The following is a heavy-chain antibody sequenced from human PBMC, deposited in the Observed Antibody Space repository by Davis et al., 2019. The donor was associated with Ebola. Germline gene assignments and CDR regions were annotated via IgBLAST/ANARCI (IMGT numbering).Heavy chain of an antibody. CDR1: GFTFGGYG. CDR3: VRASSDFWSGPVD. D-gene: IGHD3-3*01. CDR2: IWYDGGNK. Sequence: PGGSLRLSCTASGFTFGGYGMQWVRQAPGKRLEWVASIWYDGGNKYYAGSVKGRFTVSRDNFKNALYLQMDALRVEDTAMYYCVRASSDFWSGPVDWGRGVLVTVSS. V-gene: IGHV3-33*01. J-gene: IGHJ1*01.